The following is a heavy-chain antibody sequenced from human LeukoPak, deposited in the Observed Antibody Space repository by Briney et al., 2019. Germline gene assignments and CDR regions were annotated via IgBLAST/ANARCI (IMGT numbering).Heavy chain of an antibody. CDR1: GGSISRGSYY. Sequence: SETLSLTCIVSGGSISRGSYYWNWIRQPAGKGLEWMGRIYNSGSTNYNPSLKSRVTISTDMSKNQFSLKLNSVTAADTAVYYCARQTFGALHFDSWGQGTLVIVSS. CDR2: IYNSGST. D-gene: IGHD3-10*01. J-gene: IGHJ4*02. V-gene: IGHV4-61*02. CDR3: ARQTFGALHFDS.